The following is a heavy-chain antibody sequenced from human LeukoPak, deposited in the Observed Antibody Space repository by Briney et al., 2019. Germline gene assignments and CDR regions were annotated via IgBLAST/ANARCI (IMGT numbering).Heavy chain of an antibody. CDR3: ARDVSGSSPGYIDP. CDR2: IYYSGST. Sequence: PSETLSLTCAVYGGSFSGYYWSWIRQHPGKGLEWIGYIYYSGSTYYNPSLKSRVTISVDTSKNQFSLKLSSVTAADTAVYYCARDVSGSSPGYIDPWGQGTLVTVSS. CDR1: GGSFSGYY. J-gene: IGHJ5*02. V-gene: IGHV4-31*11. D-gene: IGHD1-1*01.